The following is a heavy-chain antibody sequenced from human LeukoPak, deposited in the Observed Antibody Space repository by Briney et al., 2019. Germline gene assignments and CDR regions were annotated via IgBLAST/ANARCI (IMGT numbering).Heavy chain of an antibody. V-gene: IGHV1-2*02. D-gene: IGHD3-3*01. Sequence: ASVKVSCKASGYTFTGYYMHWVRQAPGQGLEWMGWINANSGGTNYAQKFQGRVTMTRDTSISTAYMELSRLRSDDTAVYYCARTYYDFWRDYYYYYGMDVWGQGTTVTVSS. CDR1: GYTFTGYY. CDR2: INANSGGT. J-gene: IGHJ6*02. CDR3: ARTYYDFWRDYYYYYGMDV.